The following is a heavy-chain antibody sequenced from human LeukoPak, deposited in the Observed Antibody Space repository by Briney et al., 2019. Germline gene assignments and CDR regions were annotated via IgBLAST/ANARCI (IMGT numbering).Heavy chain of an antibody. Sequence: GGSLRLSCAASGFTFNSYAMSWLRQAPGKGLEGVSAISGSDGSTYYADSVKGRFTISRDNSKTTLNLQMNSLRAEDTAVYYCAKDPCGTRYFDYWGQGTLVTVSS. CDR2: ISGSDGST. J-gene: IGHJ4*02. CDR1: GFTFNSYA. D-gene: IGHD2-2*01. CDR3: AKDPCGTRYFDY. V-gene: IGHV3-23*01.